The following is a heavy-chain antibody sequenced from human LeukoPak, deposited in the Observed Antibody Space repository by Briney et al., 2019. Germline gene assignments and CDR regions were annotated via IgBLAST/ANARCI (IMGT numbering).Heavy chain of an antibody. V-gene: IGHV3-49*04. CDR1: GITFRSYW. D-gene: IGHD3-10*01. CDR2: IRSKAYGGTT. Sequence: GGSLRLSCAASGITFRSYWMSWVRQAPGRGLEWVGFIRSKAYGGTTEYAASVKGRFTISRDDSKSIAYLQMNSLKTEDTAVYYCTRNLGFGESYQEDAFDIWGQGTMVTVSS. J-gene: IGHJ3*02. CDR3: TRNLGFGESYQEDAFDI.